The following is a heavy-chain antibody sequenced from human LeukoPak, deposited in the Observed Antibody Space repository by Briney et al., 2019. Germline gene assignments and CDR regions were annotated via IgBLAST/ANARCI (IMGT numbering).Heavy chain of an antibody. D-gene: IGHD5-18*01. Sequence: GGSLRLSCLASGIPFRNYAVRWVRQAPEKGLDWVSVISGSAHKIRYADSVKGRFTISRDNSENIVYLQMNNLRAEDTAVYYCAGRVTGYSSGYVYWGQGTLVTVSS. CDR3: AGRVTGYSSGYVY. J-gene: IGHJ4*02. CDR2: ISGSAHKI. V-gene: IGHV3-23*01. CDR1: GIPFRNYA.